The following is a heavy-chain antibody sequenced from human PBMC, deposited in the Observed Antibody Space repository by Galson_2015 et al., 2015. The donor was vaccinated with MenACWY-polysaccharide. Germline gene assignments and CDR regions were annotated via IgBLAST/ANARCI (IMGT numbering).Heavy chain of an antibody. CDR2: ISYDGREK. CDR1: GFTFSTYA. Sequence: SLRLSCAASGFTFSTYAMHWVRRAPGKGLDWMAVISYDGREKKYADSVKGRFTISRDNSKNTLYLEMNTLRSEDTAVYFCARDYKADYWGQGTLVTVSS. D-gene: IGHD1-14*01. V-gene: IGHV3-30*04. CDR3: ARDYKADY. J-gene: IGHJ4*02.